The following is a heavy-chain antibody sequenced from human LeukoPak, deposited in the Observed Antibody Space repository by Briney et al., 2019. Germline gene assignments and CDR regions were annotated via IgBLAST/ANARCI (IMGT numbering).Heavy chain of an antibody. D-gene: IGHD3-3*01. V-gene: IGHV4-39*01. CDR3: VRHSGALFGPKDV. CDR2: SFYSGYT. Sequence: PSETLSLTCTVSGGYISSRSHYWGWIRQPPGTGVEWIGTSFYSGYTYYNPSLKSRVTISVDTSKNQFSLKLDSVTAADTAVYYCVRHSGALFGPKDVWGQGTTVIVTS. J-gene: IGHJ6*02. CDR1: GGYISSRSHY.